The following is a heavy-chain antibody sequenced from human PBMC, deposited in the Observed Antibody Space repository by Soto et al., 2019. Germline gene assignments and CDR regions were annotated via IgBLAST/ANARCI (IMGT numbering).Heavy chain of an antibody. Sequence: PGGSLRLSCAASGFTFSSYGMHWVRQAPGKGLEWVANIKQDGSEKYYVDSVKGRFTISRDNAKNSLYLQMNSLRAEDTAVYYCARPSIDHYDFWSGYSIEYYYYYMDVWGNGTTVTVSS. D-gene: IGHD3-3*01. CDR1: GFTFSSYG. CDR3: ARPSIDHYDFWSGYSIEYYYYYMDV. V-gene: IGHV3-7*01. J-gene: IGHJ6*03. CDR2: IKQDGSEK.